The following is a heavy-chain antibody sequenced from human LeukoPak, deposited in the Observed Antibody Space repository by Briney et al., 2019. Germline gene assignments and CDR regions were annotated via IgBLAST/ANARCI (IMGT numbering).Heavy chain of an antibody. J-gene: IGHJ4*02. CDR1: GYTFTGYY. CDR2: INPNSGGT. Sequence: ASVKVSCKASGYTFTGYYMHWVRQAPGQGLEWMGWINPNSGGTNYAQKFQGRVTMTRDTSISIAYMELSRLRSDDTAVYYCARAPRSRVRYCSGGSCFIFDYWGQGTLVTVSS. V-gene: IGHV1-2*02. D-gene: IGHD2-15*01. CDR3: ARAPRSRVRYCSGGSCFIFDY.